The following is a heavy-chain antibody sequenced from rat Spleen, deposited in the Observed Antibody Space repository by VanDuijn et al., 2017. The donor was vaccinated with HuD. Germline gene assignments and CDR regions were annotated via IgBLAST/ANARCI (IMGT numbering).Heavy chain of an antibody. V-gene: IGHV2-45*01. CDR1: GFSLNSYH. CDR3: ARDQELYFDY. CDR2: MWSVGST. Sequence: QVQLKESGPGLVQPSQTLSLTCTVSGFSLNSYHVSWVRQPPGKGLEWMGVMWSVGSTDYNSALKSRLSISRDTSKNQVFLKMNSLQGEDTTTYYCARDQELYFDYWGQGVMVTVSS. J-gene: IGHJ2*01.